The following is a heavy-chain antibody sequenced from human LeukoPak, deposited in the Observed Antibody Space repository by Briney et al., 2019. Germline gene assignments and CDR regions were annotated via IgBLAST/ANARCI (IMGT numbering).Heavy chain of an antibody. J-gene: IGHJ3*02. CDR1: GYTFSSYA. Sequence: QPGGSLRLSCTASGYTFSSYAMTWVRQAPGEGLEWVSAISGSGANTYYADSVKGRFAASRDNSKDTLYLQMRSLRAEDTAVYYCARGRSGYGPFDAFDIWGHRTWVTVSS. V-gene: IGHV3-23*01. D-gene: IGHD3-22*01. CDR2: ISGSGANT. CDR3: ARGRSGYGPFDAFDI.